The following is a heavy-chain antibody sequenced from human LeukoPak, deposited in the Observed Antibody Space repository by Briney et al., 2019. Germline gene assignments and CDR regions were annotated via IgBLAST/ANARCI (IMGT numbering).Heavy chain of an antibody. D-gene: IGHD3-22*01. CDR1: GFTFSIYG. J-gene: IGHJ2*01. Sequence: PGGTLRLSCAASGFTFSIYGMSWVRQAPGGGLEWVSAMSGSGGSTYYADSVKGRFTISRDNSKNTLYLQMNSLRPEDTAVYYCAKDGYYDSSAYYYVRYFDLWGRGTLVTVSS. CDR3: AKDGYYDSSAYYYVRYFDL. CDR2: MSGSGGST. V-gene: IGHV3-23*01.